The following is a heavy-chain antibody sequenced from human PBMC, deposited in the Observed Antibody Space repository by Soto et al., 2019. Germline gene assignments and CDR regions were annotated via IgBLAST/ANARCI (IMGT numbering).Heavy chain of an antibody. CDR3: ARDNRGYDYFDY. CDR2: IYYSGST. Sequence: PSETLSLTCTVSGGSISSYYWSWIRQPPGKGLEWIGYIYYSGSTNYNPSLKSRVTISVDTSKNQFSLNLSSVTAADTAVYYCARDNRGYDYFDYWGQGTLVTVS. D-gene: IGHD5-12*01. V-gene: IGHV4-59*01. CDR1: GGSISSYY. J-gene: IGHJ4*02.